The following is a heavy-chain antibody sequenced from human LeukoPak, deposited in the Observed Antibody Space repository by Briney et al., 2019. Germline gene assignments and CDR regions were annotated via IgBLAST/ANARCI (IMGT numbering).Heavy chain of an antibody. CDR2: IYYSGST. CDR1: GGSISCYY. D-gene: IGHD6-19*01. V-gene: IGHV4-59*01. CDR3: ARDSSGWYFDY. Sequence: PSETLSLTCTVSGGSISCYYWSWIRQPPGKGLEWIGYIYYSGSTNYNPSLKSRVTISVDTSKNQFSLKLSSVTAADTAVYYCARDSSGWYFDYWGQGTLVTVSS. J-gene: IGHJ4*02.